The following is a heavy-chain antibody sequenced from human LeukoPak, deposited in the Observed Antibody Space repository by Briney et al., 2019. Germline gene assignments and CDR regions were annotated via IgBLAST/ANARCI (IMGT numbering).Heavy chain of an antibody. CDR2: ISPRGDIT. CDR1: GFSFRSHG. D-gene: IGHD3-16*01. V-gene: IGHV3-23*01. Sequence: GGSLRLSCAASGFSFRSHGMNWVRQAPGKGLEWVSGISPRGDITYYKDSVRGRFTISRDNFKNTVSLQLNSLRAEDTAMYYCAKDDDWGRYNHWGQGTLVTVSS. J-gene: IGHJ1*01. CDR3: AKDDDWGRYNH.